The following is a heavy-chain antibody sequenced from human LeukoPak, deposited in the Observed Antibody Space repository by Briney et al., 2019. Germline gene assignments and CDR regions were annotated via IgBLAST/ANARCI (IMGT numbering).Heavy chain of an antibody. CDR1: GGSISSYY. CDR2: IYYSGST. V-gene: IGHV4-59*01. J-gene: IGHJ5*02. Sequence: SETLSLTCTVSGGSISSYYWSWIRQPPGKGLEWIGYIYYSGSTNYNPSLKSRVTISVDTSKNQFSLKLSSVTAADTAVYYCARAPIVVGGWFDPWGQGTLVTVPS. CDR3: ARAPIVVGGWFDP. D-gene: IGHD3-22*01.